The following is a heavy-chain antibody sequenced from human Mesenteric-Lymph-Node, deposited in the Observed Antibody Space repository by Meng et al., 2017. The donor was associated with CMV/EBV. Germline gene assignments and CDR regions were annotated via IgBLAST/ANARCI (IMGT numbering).Heavy chain of an antibody. CDR2: IKQDGSEK. CDR3: ARAKRVDPSDFWSGYDAFDI. J-gene: IGHJ3*02. V-gene: IGHV3-7*01. Sequence: GESLKISCAASGFTFSSYWMSWVRQAPGKGLEWVANIKQDGSEKYYVDSVKGRFTISRDNAKNSLYLQMNSLRAEDTAVYYCARAKRVDPSDFWSGYDAFDIWGQGTMVTVSS. CDR1: GFTFSSYW. D-gene: IGHD3-3*01.